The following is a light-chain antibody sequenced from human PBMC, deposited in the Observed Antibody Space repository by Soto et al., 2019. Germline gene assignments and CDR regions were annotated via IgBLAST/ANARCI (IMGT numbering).Light chain of an antibody. CDR3: QQYNDSFPYT. V-gene: IGKV1-5*03. J-gene: IGKJ2*01. CDR1: QSISTW. CDR2: KAS. Sequence: DLQLTQSPSTLSASIGDRVTITCRASQSISTWLAWYQQKPGTAPKLLIYKASTLEGGVPSRFSGSRSGTEFTLTVSSLQPDDFATYYCQQYNDSFPYTFGQGTKLEIK.